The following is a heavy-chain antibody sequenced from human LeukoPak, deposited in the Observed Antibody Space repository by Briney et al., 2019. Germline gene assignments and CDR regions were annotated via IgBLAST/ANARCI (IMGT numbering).Heavy chain of an antibody. V-gene: IGHV4-30-4*07. CDR2: IYHSGTT. D-gene: IGHD1-26*01. CDR1: GVAISRGGYA. Sequence: SETLSLTCAVSGVAISRGGYAWNWIRQPPGKGLEWIAYIYHSGTTYYNPSLKSRATISVDTSKNQFSLKLSSVTAADTAVYYCARDGRFPPEVLPRYFDYWGQGTLVTVSS. J-gene: IGHJ4*02. CDR3: ARDGRFPPEVLPRYFDY.